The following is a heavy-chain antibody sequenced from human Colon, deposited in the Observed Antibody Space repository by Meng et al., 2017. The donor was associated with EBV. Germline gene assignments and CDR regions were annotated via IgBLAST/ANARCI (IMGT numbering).Heavy chain of an antibody. CDR2: IDHRGNT. CDR3: ARRGPSGNFSP. Sequence: QVQLKRWGGGLLKPSETLSRSCAVYGGSFRDYYWTWIRHPPGKGLEWIGEIDHRGNTKYNPSLKSRVTISLDTSKKQFSLKVSSVTAADSAVYYCARRGPSGNFSPWSQGALVTVSS. CDR1: GGSFRDYY. D-gene: IGHD3-10*01. V-gene: IGHV4-34*01. J-gene: IGHJ5*02.